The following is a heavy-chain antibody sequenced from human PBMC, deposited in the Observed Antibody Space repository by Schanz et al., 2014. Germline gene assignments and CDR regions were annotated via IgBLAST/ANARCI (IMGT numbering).Heavy chain of an antibody. V-gene: IGHV3-7*03. J-gene: IGHJ4*02. Sequence: EMQLLESGGGLAQPGGSLRLSCVVSGFNFRNYWMSWVRQAPGKGLEWVASIKQEGDEKNYVDSVKGRFTISRDNAKNSLFLQMNSLSAEDTAVYYCAKVAPAATYLDSWGLGTLGTVSS. CDR3: AKVAPAATYLDS. CDR1: GFNFRNYW. D-gene: IGHD2-2*01. CDR2: IKQEGDEK.